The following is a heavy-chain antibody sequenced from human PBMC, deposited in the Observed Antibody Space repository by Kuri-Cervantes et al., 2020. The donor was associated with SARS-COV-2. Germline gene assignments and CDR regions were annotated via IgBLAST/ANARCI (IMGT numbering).Heavy chain of an antibody. CDR1: GGSIGTYF. J-gene: IGHJ4*02. CDR3: ARVKLRDAYYFDY. CDR2: IYYSGST. V-gene: IGHV4-59*08. Sequence: SETLSLTCTVSGGSIGTYFWSWIRQPPGKGLEYIGYIYYSGSTDYDPSLRSRVTILVDTSKNQFSLKLSAVTAADTAVYYCARVKLRDAYYFDYWGQGTLVTVSS.